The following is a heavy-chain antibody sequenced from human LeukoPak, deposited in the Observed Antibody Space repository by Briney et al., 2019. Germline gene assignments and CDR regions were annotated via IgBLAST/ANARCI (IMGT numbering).Heavy chain of an antibody. V-gene: IGHV3-7*01. D-gene: IGHD3-10*01. Sequence: GGSLRLSCEGSGFSFSSYWMTWVRQLPGKGPEWVANIRQDESERYFADSVKGRFTISRDNAKKSVYLHMSSLRAEDTALYYCAKSFWWFGEFSPFDYWGQGTLLTVSS. CDR3: AKSFWWFGEFSPFDY. CDR1: GFSFSSYW. J-gene: IGHJ4*02. CDR2: IRQDESER.